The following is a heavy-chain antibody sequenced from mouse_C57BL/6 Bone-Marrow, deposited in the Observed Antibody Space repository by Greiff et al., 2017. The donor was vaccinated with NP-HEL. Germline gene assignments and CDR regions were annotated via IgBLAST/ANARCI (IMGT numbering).Heavy chain of an antibody. CDR3: ARWHWGSWFAY. CDR2: INPNNGGT. J-gene: IGHJ3*01. Sequence: EVKLQESGPELVKPGASVKIPCKASGYTFTDYNMDWVKQSHGKSLEWIGDINPNNGGTIYNQKFKGKATLTVDKSSSTAYMELRSLTSEDTAVYYCARWHWGSWFAYWGQGTLVTVSA. CDR1: GYTFTDYN. V-gene: IGHV1-18*01.